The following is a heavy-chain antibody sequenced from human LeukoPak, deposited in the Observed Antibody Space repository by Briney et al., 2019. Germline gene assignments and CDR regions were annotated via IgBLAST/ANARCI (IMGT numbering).Heavy chain of an antibody. J-gene: IGHJ5*02. CDR1: GYTFTNYY. D-gene: IGHD2-15*01. CDR2: INPSGGST. V-gene: IGHV1-46*01. Sequence: ASVKVSCKASGYTFTNYYIHWVRQAPGQGLECMGIINPSGGSTSYAQKFQGRVTMTRDMSTSTVYMELSSLRSEDTAVYYCARDIVVVVAATHHWFDPWGQGALVTVSS. CDR3: ARDIVVVVAATHHWFDP.